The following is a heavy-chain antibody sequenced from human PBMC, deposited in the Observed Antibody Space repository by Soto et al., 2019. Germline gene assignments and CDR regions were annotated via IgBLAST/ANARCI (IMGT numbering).Heavy chain of an antibody. V-gene: IGHV4-31*03. J-gene: IGHJ4*02. CDR3: ARQQTYDRGPRVDY. CDR2: IYYSGST. Sequence: SETLSLTCTVSGGSISSGGYYWSWIRQHPGKGLEWIGYIYYSGSTYYNPSLKSRVTISVDTSKNQFSLKLSSVTAADTAVYYCARQQTYDRGPRVDYWGQGTLVTVSS. D-gene: IGHD3-22*01. CDR1: GGSISSGGYY.